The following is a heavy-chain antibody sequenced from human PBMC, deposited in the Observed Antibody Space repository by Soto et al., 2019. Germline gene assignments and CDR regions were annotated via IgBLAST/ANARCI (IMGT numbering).Heavy chain of an antibody. CDR2: IIPILGIA. Sequence: GASGKVSCKASGGTFSSYTISWVRQAPGQGLEWMGRIIPILGIANYAQKFQGRVTITADKSTSTAYMELSSLRSEDTAVYYCARDFGIAAAGPRWFDPWGQGTLVTVSS. CDR3: ARDFGIAAAGPRWFDP. D-gene: IGHD6-13*01. V-gene: IGHV1-69*04. CDR1: GGTFSSYT. J-gene: IGHJ5*02.